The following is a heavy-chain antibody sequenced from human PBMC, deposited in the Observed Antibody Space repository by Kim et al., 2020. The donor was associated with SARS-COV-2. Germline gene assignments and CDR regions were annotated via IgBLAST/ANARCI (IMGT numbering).Heavy chain of an antibody. D-gene: IGHD5-12*01. J-gene: IGHJ4*02. CDR2: IYYSGST. V-gene: IGHV4-39*01. Sequence: SETLSLTCTVSGGSISSSSYYWGWIRQPPGKGLEWIGSIYYSGSTYYNPSLKSRVTISVDTSKNQFSLKLSSVTAADTAVYYCARHKFEMATIYFDYWGQGTLVTVSS. CDR1: GGSISSSSYY. CDR3: ARHKFEMATIYFDY.